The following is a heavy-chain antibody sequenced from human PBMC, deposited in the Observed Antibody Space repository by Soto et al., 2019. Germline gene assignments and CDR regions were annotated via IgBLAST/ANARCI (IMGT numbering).Heavy chain of an antibody. V-gene: IGHV1-69*12. D-gene: IGHD6-13*01. CDR1: GGTFSSYA. Sequence: QVQLVQSGAEVKKPGSSVKVSCKASGGTFSSYAISWVRQAPGQGLEWMGGIIPIFGTANYAQKFQGRVTITADESTSTAYMELSSLRSEDTAGYYCARDLAAAGTDYYGMDVWGQGTTVTVSS. J-gene: IGHJ6*02. CDR3: ARDLAAAGTDYYGMDV. CDR2: IIPIFGTA.